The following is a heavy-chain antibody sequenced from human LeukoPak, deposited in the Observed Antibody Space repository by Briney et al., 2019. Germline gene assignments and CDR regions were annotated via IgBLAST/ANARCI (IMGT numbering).Heavy chain of an antibody. V-gene: IGHV1-2*02. J-gene: IGHJ4*02. CDR2: IYPNSGGT. Sequence: ASVKVSCKASGYTFTGYYMHWVRQAPGQGLEWIGWIYPNSGGTNYAQKFQGRATMTRDTSISTAYMELSRLRSDDTAVYYCARDREPLSGWTPDFDYWGQGTLVTVSS. CDR3: ARDREPLSGWTPDFDY. D-gene: IGHD6-19*01. CDR1: GYTFTGYY.